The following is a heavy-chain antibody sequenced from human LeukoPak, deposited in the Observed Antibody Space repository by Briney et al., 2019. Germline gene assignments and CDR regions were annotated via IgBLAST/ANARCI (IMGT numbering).Heavy chain of an antibody. Sequence: GRSLRLSCAASGFTFDDYAMHWVRQAPGKGLEWVSGISWNSGSIGYADSVKGRFTISRDNAKYSLYLQMNSLRAEDTALYYCAKAGVEDNYYFDYWGQGTLVTVSS. CDR2: ISWNSGSI. V-gene: IGHV3-9*01. J-gene: IGHJ4*02. CDR3: AKAGVEDNYYFDY. D-gene: IGHD3-10*01. CDR1: GFTFDDYA.